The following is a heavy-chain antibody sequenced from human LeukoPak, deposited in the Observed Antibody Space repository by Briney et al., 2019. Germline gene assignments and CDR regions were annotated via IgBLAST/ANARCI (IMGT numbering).Heavy chain of an antibody. CDR1: GFTFSNYW. D-gene: IGHD1-7*01. CDR2: IKQDGSEK. CDR3: ARTTGTTGWEDY. V-gene: IGHV3-7*01. J-gene: IGHJ4*02. Sequence: GGSLRPSCAASGFTFSNYWMSWVRQAPGKGLEWVANIKQDGSEKYYVDSVKGRFTISRDNAKNSLSLQMNSLRAEDTAVYYCARTTGTTGWEDYWGQGTLVTVSS.